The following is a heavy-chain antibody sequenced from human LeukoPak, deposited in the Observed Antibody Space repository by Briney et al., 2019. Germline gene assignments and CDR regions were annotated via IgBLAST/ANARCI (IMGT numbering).Heavy chain of an antibody. CDR1: GGTFISYA. D-gene: IGHD3-10*01. CDR3: ALPEYYGSGSYVYYYYGMDV. CDR2: IIPIFGTA. J-gene: IGHJ6*02. V-gene: IGHV1-69*13. Sequence: ASVKVSCKASGGTFISYAISWVRQAPGQGLEWMGGIIPIFGTANYAQKFQGRVTITADESTSTAYMELSSLRSEDTAVYYCALPEYYGSGSYVYYYYGMDVWGQGTTVTVSS.